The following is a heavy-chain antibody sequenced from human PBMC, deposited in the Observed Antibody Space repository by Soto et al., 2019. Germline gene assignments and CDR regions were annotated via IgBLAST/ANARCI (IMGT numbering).Heavy chain of an antibody. Sequence: PGGSLRLSCAASGFTVSSNYMSWVRQAPGKGLEWVSVIYSGGSTYYADSVKGRFTISRGNSKNTLYLQMNSLRAEDTAVYYCARDDYDSSGPHSYGMDVWGQGTTVTVSS. D-gene: IGHD3-22*01. CDR3: ARDDYDSSGPHSYGMDV. CDR1: GFTVSSNY. V-gene: IGHV3-53*01. J-gene: IGHJ6*02. CDR2: IYSGGST.